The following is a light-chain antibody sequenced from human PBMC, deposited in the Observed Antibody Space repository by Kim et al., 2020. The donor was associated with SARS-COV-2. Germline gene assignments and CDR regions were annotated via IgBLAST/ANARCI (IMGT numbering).Light chain of an antibody. CDR1: QSVDIY. Sequence: EIVLTQSPATLSLSPGERATLSCRASQSVDIYLAWYQQKPGQAPRLLIYDASSRATGIPARFSGSGSGTDFTLTISSLEPEDFAVYYCQQRSYWLYTFGQGTKVEI. CDR2: DAS. CDR3: QQRSYWLYT. V-gene: IGKV3-11*01. J-gene: IGKJ2*01.